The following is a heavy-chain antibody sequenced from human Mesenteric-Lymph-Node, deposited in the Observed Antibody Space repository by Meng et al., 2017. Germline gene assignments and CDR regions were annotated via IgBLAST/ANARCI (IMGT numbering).Heavy chain of an antibody. V-gene: IGHV4-59*01. CDR1: GGSISSDY. Sequence: SETLSLTCTVSGGSISSDYWSWIRQPPGKGLEWIGYIYYSGSTNYNPSLKSRVTISVDTSKNQFSLKLSSVTAADTAVYYCAGTPGYYDSSGYYYFDYWGQGTLVTVSS. D-gene: IGHD3-22*01. CDR2: IYYSGST. J-gene: IGHJ4*02. CDR3: AGTPGYYDSSGYYYFDY.